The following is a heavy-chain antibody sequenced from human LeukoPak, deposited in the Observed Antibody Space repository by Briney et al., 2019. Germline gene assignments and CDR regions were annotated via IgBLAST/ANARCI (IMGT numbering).Heavy chain of an antibody. Sequence: PSETLSLTCTVSGGSISSSSYYWGWIRQPPGKGLEWIGSIYYSGSTYYNPSLKSRVTISVDTSKNQFSLKLSSVTAADTAVYYCARQGLVVPSYSFDYWGQGTLVTVSS. CDR2: IYYSGST. D-gene: IGHD2-2*01. CDR1: GGSISSSSYY. CDR3: ARQGLVVPSYSFDY. V-gene: IGHV4-39*01. J-gene: IGHJ4*02.